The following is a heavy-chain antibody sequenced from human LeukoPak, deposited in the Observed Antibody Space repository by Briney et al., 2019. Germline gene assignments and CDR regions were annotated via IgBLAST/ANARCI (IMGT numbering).Heavy chain of an antibody. J-gene: IGHJ4*02. CDR1: GFTFSSYW. Sequence: PGGSLRLSCAASGFTFSSYWMHWVRQAPGKGLVWVSRINSDGSSTSYADSVKGRFTISRDNAKNTLYLQMNSLRAEDTAVYYCARGIMITFGGSLDYWGQGTLGTVSS. CDR2: INSDGSST. CDR3: ARGIMITFGGSLDY. D-gene: IGHD3-16*01. V-gene: IGHV3-74*01.